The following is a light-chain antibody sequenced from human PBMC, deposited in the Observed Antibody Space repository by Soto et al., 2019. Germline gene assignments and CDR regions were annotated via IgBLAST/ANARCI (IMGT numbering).Light chain of an antibody. J-gene: IGLJ2*01. CDR3: SSYTSSSTVV. Sequence: QSVLTQTASVSGSPGQSITISCTGTSSDVGGYNYVSWYQQHPGKAPKLMIYDVSNRPSGVSNRFSGSKSGNTASLTISGLQDEDEADYYCSSYTSSSTVVFGGGTKLTVL. CDR1: SSDVGGYNY. V-gene: IGLV2-14*01. CDR2: DVS.